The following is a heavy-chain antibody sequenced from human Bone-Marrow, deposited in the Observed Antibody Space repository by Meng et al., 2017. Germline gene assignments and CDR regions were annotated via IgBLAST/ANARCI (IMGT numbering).Heavy chain of an antibody. CDR3: ARGYCSTTSCYNRYFDY. CDR1: GGSISSSSYY. D-gene: IGHD2-2*02. CDR2: IYYTGST. J-gene: IGHJ4*02. Sequence: QLQLQESGPGLVKPSETLSLTCTVPGGSISSSSYYWGWIRQPPGKWLEWIGSIYYTGSTYYNPALKSRVTISLDTSKNQFSLNLSSVTAADTAVYYCARGYCSTTSCYNRYFDYWGLGTLVTVSS. V-gene: IGHV4-39*01.